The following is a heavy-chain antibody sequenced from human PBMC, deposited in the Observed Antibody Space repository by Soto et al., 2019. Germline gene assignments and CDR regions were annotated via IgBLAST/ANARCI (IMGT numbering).Heavy chain of an antibody. D-gene: IGHD2-15*01. CDR3: ARGESVVGEY. J-gene: IGHJ4*02. CDR1: GYTFTSYA. Sequence: ASVKVSCKASGYTFTSYAMHWVRQAPGQRLEWMGWINAGNGNTKCSQEFQDRVTITRDTSASTAYMELSSLRSEDTAVYYCARGESVVGEYWGQGTLVTVSS. CDR2: INAGNGNT. V-gene: IGHV1-3*01.